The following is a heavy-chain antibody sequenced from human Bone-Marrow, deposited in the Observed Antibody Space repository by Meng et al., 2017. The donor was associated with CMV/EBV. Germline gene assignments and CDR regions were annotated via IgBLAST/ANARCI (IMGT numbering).Heavy chain of an antibody. CDR3: ARVNQLLLSYYYYGMDV. V-gene: IGHV4-61*01. J-gene: IGHJ6*02. CDR1: GGSVSSGSYY. CDR2: IYYSGST. D-gene: IGHD2-2*01. Sequence: GSLRLSCTVSGGSVSSGSYYWSWIRQPPGKGLEWIGYIYYSGSTNYNPSLKSRVTISVDTSKNQFSLKLSYVTAADTAVYYCARVNQLLLSYYYYGMDVWGQGTTVTVSS.